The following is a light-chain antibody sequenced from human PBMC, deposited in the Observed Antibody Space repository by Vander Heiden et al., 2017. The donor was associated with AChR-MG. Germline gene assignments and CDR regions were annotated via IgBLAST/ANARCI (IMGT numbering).Light chain of an antibody. CDR1: QTISVY. CDR3: QQTDTTPRT. J-gene: IGKJ1*01. Sequence: DIQMTQSPPSLSASVGDRVTISCRASQTISVYLSWYQQKPGKAPKLLIYGASNLQSTVPSRFSGSGSGTDFTLTISSLQPEDFATYYCQQTDTTPRTFDQGTKVDI. CDR2: GAS. V-gene: IGKV1-39*01.